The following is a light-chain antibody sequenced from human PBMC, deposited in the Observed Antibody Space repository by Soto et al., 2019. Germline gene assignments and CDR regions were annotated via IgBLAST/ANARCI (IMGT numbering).Light chain of an antibody. CDR3: QVWEATGDQVV. CDR1: NVGSRS. J-gene: IGLJ2*01. Sequence: SYELTQPPSVSVAPGETARISCGGNNVGSRSVHWYQQKPGQAPFLVIYYDSDRPSGIPERFSGSNSGNTATLIISRVEAGDEADYYCQVWEATGDQVVFGGRTKLTVL. CDR2: YDS. V-gene: IGLV3-21*01.